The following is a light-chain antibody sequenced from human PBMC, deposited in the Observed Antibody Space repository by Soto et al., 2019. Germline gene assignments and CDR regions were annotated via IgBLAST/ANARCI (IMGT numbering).Light chain of an antibody. CDR1: QSVSSNY. Sequence: EIVLTQSPGTLSLSPGERATLSCRASQSVSSNYLAWYQQKPGQAPRPLIYGASSRATGIPDRFSGSGAGTDFTLTISRLESEDFAAYYCQQYGSSPWTFGQGTKV. J-gene: IGKJ1*01. V-gene: IGKV3-20*01. CDR2: GAS. CDR3: QQYGSSPWT.